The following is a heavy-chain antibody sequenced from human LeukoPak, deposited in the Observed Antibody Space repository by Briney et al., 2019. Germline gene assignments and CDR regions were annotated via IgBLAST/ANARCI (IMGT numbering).Heavy chain of an antibody. D-gene: IGHD2-2*01. CDR2: IIPILGIA. CDR3: ARGHHRYCSSTSCPNWFDP. CDR1: GGAFSSYT. V-gene: IGHV1-69*02. Sequence: SVKVSCKASGGAFSSYTISWVRQAPGQGLEWMGRIIPILGIANYAQKFQGRVTITADKSTSKAYMELSSLRSEDTAVYYCARGHHRYCSSTSCPNWFDPGGQGTLVTVSS. J-gene: IGHJ5*02.